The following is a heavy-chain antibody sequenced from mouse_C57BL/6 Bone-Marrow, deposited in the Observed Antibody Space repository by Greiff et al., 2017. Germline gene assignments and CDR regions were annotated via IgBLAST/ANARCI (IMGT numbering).Heavy chain of an antibody. CDR3: ASAGRLRGEFAY. V-gene: IGHV1-18*01. CDR2: INPNNGGT. D-gene: IGHD2-4*01. J-gene: IGHJ3*01. CDR1: GYTFTDYN. Sequence: VQLLQSGPELVQPGASVKLPCKASGYTFTDYNMDWVNQSHGKSLEWIGDINPNNGGTIYNQKFKGKFTLTVDKSSSTVYMELSSLTSEDTAVYYCASAGRLRGEFAYWGQGTLVTVSA.